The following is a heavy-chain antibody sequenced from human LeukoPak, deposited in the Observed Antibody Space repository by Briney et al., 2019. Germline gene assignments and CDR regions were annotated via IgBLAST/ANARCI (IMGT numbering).Heavy chain of an antibody. V-gene: IGHV1-2*02. CDR1: GYTFTGYY. Sequence: GASVKVSCKASGYTFTGYYMHWVRQAPGQGLEWMGWINPNSGGTNYAQKFQGRVTMTRDTSISTAYVELSRLRSDDTAVYYCARAPYDYVWGSYSGIDYWGQGTLVTVSS. J-gene: IGHJ4*02. CDR2: INPNSGGT. D-gene: IGHD3-16*01. CDR3: ARAPYDYVWGSYSGIDY.